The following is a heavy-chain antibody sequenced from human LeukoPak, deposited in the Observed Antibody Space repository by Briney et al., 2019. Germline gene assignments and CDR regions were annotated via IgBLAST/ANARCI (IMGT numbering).Heavy chain of an antibody. CDR2: IYHSGST. D-gene: IGHD2-2*01. V-gene: IGHV4-30-2*01. CDR3: ARVSGVGCSSTSCYFFDY. J-gene: IGHJ4*02. CDR1: GGSISSGGYS. Sequence: SETLSLTCAVSGGSISSGGYSWSWIRQPPGKGLEWIGYIYHSGSTYYNPSLKSRVTISVDRSKNQFSLKLSSVTAADTDVYYCARVSGVGCSSTSCYFFDYWGQGTLVTVSS.